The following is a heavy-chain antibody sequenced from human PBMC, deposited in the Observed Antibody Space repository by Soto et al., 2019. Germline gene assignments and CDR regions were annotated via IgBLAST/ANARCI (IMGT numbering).Heavy chain of an antibody. CDR3: ARDVLTSMSTDY. V-gene: IGHV1-8*01. CDR1: GYTFTSYD. J-gene: IGHJ4*02. Sequence: QVQLVQSGAEVKKPGASVKVSCKASGYTFTSYDINWVRQATGQGLEWMGWMNPNSGNTGYAQKFQGRVTMTRNTSISTAYMELSSLRSEDPAVYYCARDVLTSMSTDYWGQGTLVTVSS. CDR2: MNPNSGNT.